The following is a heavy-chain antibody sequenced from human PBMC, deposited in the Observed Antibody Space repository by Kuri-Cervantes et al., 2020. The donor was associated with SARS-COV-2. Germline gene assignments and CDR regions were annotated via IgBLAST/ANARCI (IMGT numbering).Heavy chain of an antibody. D-gene: IGHD6-19*01. CDR1: GGSFSGYY. CDR3: ARHPSSGWSYYFDY. CDR2: INHSGST. J-gene: IGHJ4*02. V-gene: IGHV4-34*01. Sequence: SETLSLTCAVYGGSFSGYYWSWIRQPPGKGLEWIGEINHSGSTNYNPSLKSRVTISVDRSKNQFPLKLSSVTAADTAVYYCARHPSSGWSYYFDYWGQGTLVTVSS.